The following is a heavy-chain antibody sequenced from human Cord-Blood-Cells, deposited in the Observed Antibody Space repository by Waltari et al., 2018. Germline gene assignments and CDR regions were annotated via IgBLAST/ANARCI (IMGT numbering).Heavy chain of an antibody. CDR2: INPSSGGT. Sequence: QVQLVQSGAEVKKPGASVKVSCKASGYTFTGYYMHWVRQAPGQGLEWMGWINPSSGGTNYAQTFQGRVTMTRDTSISTAYMELSRLRSDDTAVYYCARGSSIAARFDIWGQGTMVTVSS. D-gene: IGHD6-6*01. V-gene: IGHV1-2*02. CDR1: GYTFTGYY. CDR3: ARGSSIAARFDI. J-gene: IGHJ3*02.